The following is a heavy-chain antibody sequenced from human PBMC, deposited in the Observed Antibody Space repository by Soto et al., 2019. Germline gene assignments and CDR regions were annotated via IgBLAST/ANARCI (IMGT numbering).Heavy chain of an antibody. V-gene: IGHV4-59*01. Sequence: SETLSLTCTISGGSISVYYWSWIRQTAGQGLEWIGYIYASGSPYYNPSLRSRVTISADTSKNQISPKLTSPTAADTAVYYCERGVGSSPPQYWGRGTLVTVSS. J-gene: IGHJ4*02. CDR1: GGSISVYY. D-gene: IGHD1-26*01. CDR3: ERGVGSSPPQY. CDR2: IYASGSP.